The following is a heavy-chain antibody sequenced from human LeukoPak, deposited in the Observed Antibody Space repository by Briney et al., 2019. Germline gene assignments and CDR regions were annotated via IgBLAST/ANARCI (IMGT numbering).Heavy chain of an antibody. Sequence: GESLKISCKGSGYSFTSYWIGWVRQMPGKGLEWMGIIYPGDSDTRYSPSFQGQVTISADKSISTAYLQWSSLKASDTAMYYCARHILAYCGGDCYEDLAFDIWGQGTMVTVSS. CDR1: GYSFTSYW. J-gene: IGHJ3*02. CDR3: ARHILAYCGGDCYEDLAFDI. D-gene: IGHD2-21*02. CDR2: IYPGDSDT. V-gene: IGHV5-51*01.